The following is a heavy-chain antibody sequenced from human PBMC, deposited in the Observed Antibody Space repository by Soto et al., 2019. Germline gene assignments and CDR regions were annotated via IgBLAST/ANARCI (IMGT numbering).Heavy chain of an antibody. V-gene: IGHV3-23*01. J-gene: IGHJ4*02. D-gene: IGHD6-6*01. Sequence: GGSLRLSCAASGFSFTRHAMSWVRQAPGKGLEWVSAISDTGGSTWYADSVKARFTISRDNSKNTLYLQMNSLRAEDTAVYYCAKGSASSRPYYFDYWGQGTLVTVSS. CDR3: AKGSASSRPYYFDY. CDR1: GFSFTRHA. CDR2: ISDTGGST.